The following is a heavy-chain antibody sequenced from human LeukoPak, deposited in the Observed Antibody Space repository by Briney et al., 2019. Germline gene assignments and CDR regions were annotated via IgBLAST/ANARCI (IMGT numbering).Heavy chain of an antibody. Sequence: SETLSLTCTVSGGSISSDNYYWSWVRQHPGEGLEWIGYIYYSGSTYYNPSLKSRVTISVDTSKNQFSLQLSSVTDADTAVYYCARDQYDSSGYFLGNDYWGQGILVTVSS. J-gene: IGHJ4*02. CDR2: IYYSGST. CDR1: GGSISSDNYY. CDR3: ARDQYDSSGYFLGNDY. D-gene: IGHD3-22*01. V-gene: IGHV4-30-4*01.